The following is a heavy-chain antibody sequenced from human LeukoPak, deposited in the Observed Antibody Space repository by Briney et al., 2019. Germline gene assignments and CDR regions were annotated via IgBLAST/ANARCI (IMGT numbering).Heavy chain of an antibody. D-gene: IGHD3-10*01. J-gene: IGHJ4*02. CDR1: GYTFTMYG. CDR2: ISPNSGGT. Sequence: ASVKVSCKASGYTFTMYGITWVRQAPGQGLEWMGWISPNSGGTNNAQKFQGRVTMTRDTSISTAYMELSGLRSDDTAIYYCARGWMVRGVISDYWGQGTLVTVSS. CDR3: ARGWMVRGVISDY. V-gene: IGHV1-2*02.